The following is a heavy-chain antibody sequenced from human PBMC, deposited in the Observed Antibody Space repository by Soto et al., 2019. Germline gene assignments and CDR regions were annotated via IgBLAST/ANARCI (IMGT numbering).Heavy chain of an antibody. Sequence: EVQLVESGGGLVQPGRSLRLSCAASGFTFDDYAMHWVRQAPGKGLEWVSGISWNSGSIGYADSVKGRFTISRDNAKNSLYLQMNSLRAEDTALYYCAKEMWIAVSSLDYWGQGTLVTVSS. V-gene: IGHV3-9*01. CDR2: ISWNSGSI. D-gene: IGHD6-19*01. CDR1: GFTFDDYA. CDR3: AKEMWIAVSSLDY. J-gene: IGHJ4*02.